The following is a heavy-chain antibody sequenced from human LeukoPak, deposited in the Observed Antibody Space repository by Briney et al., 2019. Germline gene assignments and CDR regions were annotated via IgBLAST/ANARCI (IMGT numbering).Heavy chain of an antibody. Sequence: PGGSLRLSCAASGFRFSGHYMSWIRQAPGKGLEWVAYISSTVTTVYYADSVKGRFTISRDNTKDSLYLQMSSLKAEDMAVYYCARGDCSAASCYYFDYWGQGTLVTVSS. J-gene: IGHJ4*02. CDR2: ISSTVTTV. CDR3: ARGDCSAASCYYFDY. D-gene: IGHD2-15*01. CDR1: GFRFSGHY. V-gene: IGHV3-11*04.